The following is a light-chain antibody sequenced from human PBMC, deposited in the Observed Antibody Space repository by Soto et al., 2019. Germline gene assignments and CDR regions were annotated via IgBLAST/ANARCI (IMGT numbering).Light chain of an antibody. J-gene: IGKJ4*01. CDR3: QQYAKWPLT. V-gene: IGKV3-15*01. CDR1: QSIHSL. CDR2: GAS. Sequence: EVVMTQSPATLSVSPGAGLTLSCRASQSIHSLLAWYQQKPGQAPRLLIHGASTRATGIPARFSGSGSGADYTLIISSLQSEDIAVSYCQQYAKWPLTFGGGTKVEIK.